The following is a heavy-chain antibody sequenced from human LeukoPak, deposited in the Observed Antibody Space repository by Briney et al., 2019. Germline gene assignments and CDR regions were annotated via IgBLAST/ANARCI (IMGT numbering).Heavy chain of an antibody. D-gene: IGHD2-15*01. CDR1: GGSISSYY. Sequence: PSETLSLTCTVSGGSISSYYWSWIRQPAGKGLEWIGRIYTSGSTNYNPSLKSRVTMSVDTSKNQFSLKLSSVTAADTAVYYCARSPTASEYCSGGSCYSLDDYWGQGTLVTVSS. CDR3: ARSPTASEYCSGGSCYSLDDY. J-gene: IGHJ4*02. V-gene: IGHV4-4*07. CDR2: IYTSGST.